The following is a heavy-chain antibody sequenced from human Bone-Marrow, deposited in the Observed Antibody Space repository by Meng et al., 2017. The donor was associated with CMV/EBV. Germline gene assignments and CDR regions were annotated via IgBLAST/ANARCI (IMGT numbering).Heavy chain of an antibody. CDR2: ITPIVGPA. D-gene: IGHD2/OR15-2a*01. CDR3: ARYISPFSLDY. V-gene: IGHV1-69*08. CDR1: GGTFTSHT. Sequence: SVKVSCKAYGGTFTSHTIVWLRQAPGQGPEYMGRITPIVGPANYAQKFQGRFTITADKSSSTVYLELINLRFEDTAVYYCARYISPFSLDYRGQGTLVAVSS. J-gene: IGHJ4*02.